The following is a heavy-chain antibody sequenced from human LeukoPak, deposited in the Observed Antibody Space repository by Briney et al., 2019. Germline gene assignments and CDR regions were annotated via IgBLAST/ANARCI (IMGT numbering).Heavy chain of an antibody. D-gene: IGHD6-13*01. CDR3: ARIKAAAGTFDP. CDR2: IKQDGSEK. CDR1: GFTFSSYW. Sequence: GGSLRLSCAAFGFTFSSYWMSWVRQAPGKGLEWVANIKQDGSEKYYVDSVKGRFTISRDNAKNSLYLQMNSLRAEDTAVYYCARIKAAAGTFDPWGQGTLVTVSS. J-gene: IGHJ5*02. V-gene: IGHV3-7*01.